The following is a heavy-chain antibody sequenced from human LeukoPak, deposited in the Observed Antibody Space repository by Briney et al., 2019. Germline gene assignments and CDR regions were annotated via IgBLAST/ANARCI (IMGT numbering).Heavy chain of an antibody. CDR1: GFTFSSYG. V-gene: IGHV3-33*01. CDR2: IWYDGSNK. D-gene: IGHD1-1*01. J-gene: IGHJ4*02. Sequence: GGSLRLSCAASGFTFSSYGMHWVRQAPGKGLEWVAVIWYDGSNKYYADSVKGRFTIPRDNSKNTLYLQMNSLRAEDTAVYYCASLGTTGTTGYYWGQGTLVTVSS. CDR3: ASLGTTGTTGYY.